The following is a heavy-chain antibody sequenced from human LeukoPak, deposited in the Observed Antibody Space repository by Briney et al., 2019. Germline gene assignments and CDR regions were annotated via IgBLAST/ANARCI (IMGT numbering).Heavy chain of an antibody. V-gene: IGHV3-7*03. CDR2: MKQDGSEI. J-gene: IGHJ4*02. CDR3: AKREGYSIFDY. Sequence: PGGSLRLSCAASGFTFSNYWMSWVRQAPGKGLEWVANMKQDGSEIYYADSVKGRFTIARDNAKNSLYLQMNNLRAEDTAVYYCAKREGYSIFDYWGQGTLVTVPS. D-gene: IGHD5-24*01. CDR1: GFTFSNYW.